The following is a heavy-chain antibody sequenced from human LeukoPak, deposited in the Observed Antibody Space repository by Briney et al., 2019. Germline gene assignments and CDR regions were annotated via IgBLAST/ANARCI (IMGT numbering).Heavy chain of an antibody. CDR1: GGSISTYY. CDR2: IYYSGRT. D-gene: IGHD3-9*01. V-gene: IGHV4-59*12. Sequence: SETLSLTCTVSGGSISTYYWNWIRQPPGKGLEWIGYIYYSGRTNYNPSLQSRVTMSVHASKILFALKLSSMTAADTAVYYCARSDHNSLNAFDIWGQGTMVTVSS. CDR3: ARSDHNSLNAFDI. J-gene: IGHJ3*02.